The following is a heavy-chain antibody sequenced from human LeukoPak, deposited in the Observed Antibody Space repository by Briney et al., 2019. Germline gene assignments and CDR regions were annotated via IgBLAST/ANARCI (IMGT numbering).Heavy chain of an antibody. CDR3: ASSRFGELHY. J-gene: IGHJ4*02. CDR1: GGSISSGRYY. D-gene: IGHD3-10*01. Sequence: SETLSLTCTVSGGSISSGRYYWHWIRQPAGKGLEWIVHIFTSGSTNYNPSLKSRVTISIDTSKNQFSLKLSSVTAADTAVYYCASSRFGELHYWGQGTLVTVSS. V-gene: IGHV4-61*09. CDR2: IFTSGST.